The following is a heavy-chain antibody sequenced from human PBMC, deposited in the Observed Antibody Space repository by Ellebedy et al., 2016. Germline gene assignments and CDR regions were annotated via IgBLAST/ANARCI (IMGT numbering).Heavy chain of an antibody. Sequence: SETLSLTCNVSGGSVSSDYWHGMRRPPGKGLEWIGYVFHTGAAIYHPPLKSRVTMSVDTSKSQFSLRLTSVTAADTAVYYCAKWNGGWYAFEVWGQGTMVTVSS. D-gene: IGHD6-19*01. CDR3: AKWNGGWYAFEV. V-gene: IGHV4-59*02. J-gene: IGHJ3*01. CDR1: GGSVSSDY. CDR2: VFHTGAA.